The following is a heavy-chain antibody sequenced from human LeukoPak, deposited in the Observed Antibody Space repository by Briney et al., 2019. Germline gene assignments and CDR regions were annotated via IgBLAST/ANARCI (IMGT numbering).Heavy chain of an antibody. J-gene: IGHJ3*02. V-gene: IGHV3-23*01. D-gene: IGHD2-15*01. CDR1: GFTFSDYA. Sequence: GGSLRLSCAGSGFTFSDYAMSWVRQAPGKGLEWVSAIGGSGFGTSYADSVKGRFTISRDNSKNTLYLQMNSLRAEDTAVYYCATDRDGGTFRDAFDIWGQGTMVTVSS. CDR2: IGGSGFGT. CDR3: ATDRDGGTFRDAFDI.